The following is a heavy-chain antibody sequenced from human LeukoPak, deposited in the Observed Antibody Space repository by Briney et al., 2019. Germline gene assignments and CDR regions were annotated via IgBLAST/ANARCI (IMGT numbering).Heavy chain of an antibody. D-gene: IGHD1-26*01. Sequence: PGGSLRLSCAASGFTFSNYWMTWVRQAPGKGLEWVANIKEDGSEKYYVDSVKGRFTISRDNAKNSLYLQMNSLRPEDTAIYYCARDSRRREDYWGQGTLVTVSS. J-gene: IGHJ4*02. CDR1: GFTFSNYW. V-gene: IGHV3-7*03. CDR3: ARDSRRREDY. CDR2: IKEDGSEK.